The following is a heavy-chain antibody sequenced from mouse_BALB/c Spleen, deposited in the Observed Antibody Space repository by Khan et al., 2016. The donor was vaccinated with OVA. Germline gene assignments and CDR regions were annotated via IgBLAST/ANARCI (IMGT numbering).Heavy chain of an antibody. CDR1: GFTFSSYA. Sequence: EVELVESGGGLVKPGGSLILSCAASGFTFSSYAMSWVRQTPEKRLEWVATIISGGNYTYYPDSVKGRFTISRDNAKNTLYLQLSSLRSEYTATYYCTRPPITTVVATSYWFFDVWGAGTTVTVSS. CDR3: TRPPITTVVATSYWFFDV. V-gene: IGHV5-9-3*01. CDR2: IISGGNYT. D-gene: IGHD1-1*01. J-gene: IGHJ1*01.